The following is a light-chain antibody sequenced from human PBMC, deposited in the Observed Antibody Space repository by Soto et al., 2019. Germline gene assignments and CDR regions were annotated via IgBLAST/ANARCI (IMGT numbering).Light chain of an antibody. CDR3: QQYGSSPWT. V-gene: IGKV3-20*01. CDR1: QSVSRSY. Sequence: EIVLTQSPGTLSLSPGERATLSCRASQSVSRSYLAWYQQKPGQAPRLLISGASSRATGVPDRFSGSGSGTDFTLTISRLEPEDFAVYYCQQYGSSPWTFGQGTKVEIK. J-gene: IGKJ1*01. CDR2: GAS.